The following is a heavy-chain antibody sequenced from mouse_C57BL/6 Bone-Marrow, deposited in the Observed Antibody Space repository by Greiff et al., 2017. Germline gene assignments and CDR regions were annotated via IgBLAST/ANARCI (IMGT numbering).Heavy chain of an antibody. CDR1: GYTFTDYY. Sequence: EVQLQQSGPELVKPGASVKISCKASGYTFTDYYMNWVKQSHGKSLEWIGDINPNNGGTSYNQKLKGKATLTVDKSSSTAYMAIRSLTSEDSAVYYCARDYYGSSWYFDYWGQGTILTVSS. CDR3: ARDYYGSSWYFDY. CDR2: INPNNGGT. D-gene: IGHD1-1*01. V-gene: IGHV1-26*01. J-gene: IGHJ2*01.